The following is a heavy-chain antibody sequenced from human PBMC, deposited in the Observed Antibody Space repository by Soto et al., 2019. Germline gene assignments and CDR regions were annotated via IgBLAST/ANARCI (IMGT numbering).Heavy chain of an antibody. CDR1: GGSISSGGYY. D-gene: IGHD4-17*01. CDR3: ARDQGVTTVVTGWYFDL. J-gene: IGHJ2*01. Sequence: QVQLQESGPGLVKPSQTLSLTCTVSGGSISSGGYYWSWIRQHPGKGLEWIGYIYYSGSTYYNPSLKSRVTISVDTSKNQFSLKLSSVTAADTAVYYCARDQGVTTVVTGWYFDLWGRGTLVTVSS. CDR2: IYYSGST. V-gene: IGHV4-31*03.